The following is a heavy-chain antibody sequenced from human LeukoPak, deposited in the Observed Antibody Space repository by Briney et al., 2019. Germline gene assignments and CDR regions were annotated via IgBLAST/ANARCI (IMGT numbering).Heavy chain of an antibody. CDR2: IIPILGIA. J-gene: IGHJ4*02. CDR3: ARGGLYQDY. Sequence: ASVKVSCKASGGTFSSYAISWVRQAPGQGLEWMGRIIPILGIANYAQKSQGRVTITADKSTSTAYMELSSLRSEDTAVYYCARGGLYQDYWGQGTLVTVSS. V-gene: IGHV1-69*04. CDR1: GGTFSSYA. D-gene: IGHD2-15*01.